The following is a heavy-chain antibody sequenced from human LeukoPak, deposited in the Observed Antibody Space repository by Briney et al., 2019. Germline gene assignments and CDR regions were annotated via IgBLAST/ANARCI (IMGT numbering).Heavy chain of an antibody. J-gene: IGHJ4*02. CDR3: ARDTYSGSYLYNY. D-gene: IGHD1-26*01. CDR2: INWNGGST. V-gene: IGHV3-20*04. CDR1: GFPLSRSA. Sequence: GGSLRLSCAASGFPLSRSAMSWVRQAPGKGLEWVSGINWNGGSTGYADSVKGRFTISRDNAKNSLYLQMNSLRAEDTALYYCARDTYSGSYLYNYWGQGTLVTVSS.